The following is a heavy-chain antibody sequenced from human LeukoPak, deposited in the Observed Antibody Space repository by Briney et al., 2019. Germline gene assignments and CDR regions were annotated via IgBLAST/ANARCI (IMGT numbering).Heavy chain of an antibody. J-gene: IGHJ4*02. Sequence: ASVTVSCKASGYTFTSYGISWVRQAPGQGLEWMGWISAYNGNTNYAQKLQGRVTMTTDTSTSTAYMELRSLRSDDTAVYYCAREALRGIAAAGTSFVSDWGQGTLVTVSS. CDR1: GYTFTSYG. V-gene: IGHV1-18*01. CDR2: ISAYNGNT. CDR3: AREALRGIAAAGTSFVSD. D-gene: IGHD6-13*01.